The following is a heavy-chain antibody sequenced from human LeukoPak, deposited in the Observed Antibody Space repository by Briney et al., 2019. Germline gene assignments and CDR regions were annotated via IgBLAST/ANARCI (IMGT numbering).Heavy chain of an antibody. V-gene: IGHV4-38-2*01. J-gene: IGHJ4*02. CDR1: GYSISSGYY. CDR3: ARRDSSGCNDY. CDR2: IYHSGST. Sequence: LSLTCAVSGYSISSGYYWGWIRQPPGKGLEWIGIIYHSGSTYYNPSLKSRVNISVETTKNHFSLKLSSVTAADTAVYYCARRDSSGCNDYWGQGTLVTVSS. D-gene: IGHD6-19*01.